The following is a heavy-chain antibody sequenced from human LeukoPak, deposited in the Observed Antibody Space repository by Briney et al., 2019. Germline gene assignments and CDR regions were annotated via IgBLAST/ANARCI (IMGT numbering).Heavy chain of an antibody. V-gene: IGHV3-23*01. D-gene: IGHD5/OR15-5a*01. CDR2: VSGSAYST. J-gene: IGHJ6*03. CDR3: ARYSLSSSKYYYYYMDV. CDR1: GFTFTNYA. Sequence: GGSLRLSCAASGFTFTNYALSWVRQAPGKGLEWVSTVSGSAYSTCYADSVKGRFTVFRDNSKNTVDLQMNSLRAEDTAVYYCARYSLSSSKYYYYYMDVWGKGTTVTVSS.